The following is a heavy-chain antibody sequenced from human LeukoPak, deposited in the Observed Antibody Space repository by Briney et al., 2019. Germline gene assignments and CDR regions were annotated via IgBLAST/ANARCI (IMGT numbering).Heavy chain of an antibody. Sequence: GGSLRLSCAASGFTFSSYAMSWVRQAPGKGLEWVSAISGSGGSTYYADSVKGRFTISRDNSKNTLYLQMNILRAEDTAIYYCAKEYTGTFSPFPSYFDNWGQGTLVTVSS. V-gene: IGHV3-23*01. CDR1: GFTFSSYA. CDR2: ISGSGGST. D-gene: IGHD1-26*01. CDR3: AKEYTGTFSPFPSYFDN. J-gene: IGHJ4*02.